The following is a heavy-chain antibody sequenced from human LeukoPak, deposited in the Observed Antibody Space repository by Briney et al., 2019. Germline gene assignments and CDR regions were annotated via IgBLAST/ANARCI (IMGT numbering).Heavy chain of an antibody. J-gene: IGHJ4*02. CDR1: GYTFTGYY. CDR2: INPNSGGT. Sequence: GASVKVSCKASGYTFTGYYMHWVRQAPGQGLEWMGWINPNSGGTNYAQKFQGRVTMTRDTSISTAYMELSRLRSDDTAVYYCARDRVYNWNYESGSFDYWGQGTLVTVSS. V-gene: IGHV1-2*02. D-gene: IGHD1-7*01. CDR3: ARDRVYNWNYESGSFDY.